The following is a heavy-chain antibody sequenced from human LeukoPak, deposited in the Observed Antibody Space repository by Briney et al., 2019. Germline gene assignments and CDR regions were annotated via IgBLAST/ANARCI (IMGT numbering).Heavy chain of an antibody. D-gene: IGHD4-17*01. Sequence: PSETLSLTCTVSGGSISSSSYYWGWIRQPPGKGLEWIGSIYYSGSTYYTPSLKSRVTISVDTSKNQFSLKLSSVTAADTAVYYCARDYYGDPYDAFDIWGQGTMVTVSS. CDR1: GGSISSSSYY. V-gene: IGHV4-39*02. CDR2: IYYSGST. CDR3: ARDYYGDPYDAFDI. J-gene: IGHJ3*02.